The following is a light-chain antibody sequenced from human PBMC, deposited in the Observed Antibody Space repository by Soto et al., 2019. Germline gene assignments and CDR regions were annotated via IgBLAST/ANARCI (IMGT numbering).Light chain of an antibody. J-gene: IGKJ1*01. Sequence: DIQMTQSPSTLSASVGDRVTITCRAIQRMSGFLAWYQQKPGKAPQLLISDASSLESGVPSRFSGGGYGTAFTLTISSLQPADFATYYSQQYGSNSGTVGPGTKVDNK. CDR3: QQYGSNSGT. V-gene: IGKV1-5*01. CDR2: DAS. CDR1: QRMSGF.